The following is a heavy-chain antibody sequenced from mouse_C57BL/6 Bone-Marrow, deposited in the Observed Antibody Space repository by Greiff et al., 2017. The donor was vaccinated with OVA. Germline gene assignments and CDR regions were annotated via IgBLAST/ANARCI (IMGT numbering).Heavy chain of an antibody. CDR1: GYTFTSYW. J-gene: IGHJ1*03. D-gene: IGHD2-4*01. V-gene: IGHV1-55*01. Sequence: QVQLQQPGAELVKPGASVKMSCKASGYTFTSYWITWVKQRPGQGLEWIGDIYPGSGSTNYNEKFKSKATLTVDTSSSTAYMQLNSLTSEDSAVDYCSRDDYDEDWYFDVWGTGTTVTVSS. CDR3: SRDDYDEDWYFDV. CDR2: IYPGSGST.